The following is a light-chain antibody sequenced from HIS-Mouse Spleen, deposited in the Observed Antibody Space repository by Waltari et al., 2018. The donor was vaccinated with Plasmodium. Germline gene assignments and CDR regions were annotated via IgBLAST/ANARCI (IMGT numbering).Light chain of an antibody. Sequence: SYELTQPPSVSVSPGQTARITCSGDALPTNYAYLYKQKSGQAPVLVIYEDRKRPSGITERFSGASSGTMATWTISVAQVEDEADYYCYSTDSSGNHRVFGGGTKLTVL. J-gene: IGLJ3*02. CDR3: YSTDSSGNHRV. V-gene: IGLV3-10*01. CDR1: ALPTNY. CDR2: EDR.